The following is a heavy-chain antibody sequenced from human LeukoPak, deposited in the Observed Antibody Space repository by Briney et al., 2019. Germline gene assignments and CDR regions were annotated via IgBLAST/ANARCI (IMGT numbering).Heavy chain of an antibody. J-gene: IGHJ5*02. D-gene: IGHD6-19*01. V-gene: IGHV1-2*02. CDR1: GYTFTGYY. Sequence: GASVKVSCKASGYTFTGYYMHWVRQAPGQGLEWMGWINPNCGGTNYAQKFQGRVTMTRDTSISTAYMGLSRLRSDDTAVYYCARAPLSSSGWYLGFDPWGQGTLVTVSS. CDR2: INPNCGGT. CDR3: ARAPLSSSGWYLGFDP.